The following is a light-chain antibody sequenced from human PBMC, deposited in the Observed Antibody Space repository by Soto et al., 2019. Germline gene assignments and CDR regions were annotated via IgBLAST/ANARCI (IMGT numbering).Light chain of an antibody. CDR1: QSVSNSY. V-gene: IGKV3-20*01. CDR3: QQYGTSEII. CDR2: DTS. Sequence: EFVLTQSPGTLSLSPGERATLSCRASQSVSNSYVAWYQQKSGQAPRLLIYDTSSRVTGIPDRFSGSGSGTDFTLTISRLEPEDFAVFYCQQYGTSEIIFGQGTRLENK. J-gene: IGKJ5*01.